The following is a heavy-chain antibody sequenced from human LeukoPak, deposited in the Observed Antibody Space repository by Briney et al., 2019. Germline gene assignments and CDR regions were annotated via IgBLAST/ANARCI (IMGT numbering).Heavy chain of an antibody. CDR2: ISGSGGST. Sequence: QPGXSLRLSCAASGFTFSSYAMSWVRQAPGKGLEWVSAISGSGGSTYYADSVKGRFTISRDNSKNTLYLQMNSLRAEDTAVYYCAKFTMIVVVITHFDYWGQGTLVTVSS. CDR1: GFTFSSYA. D-gene: IGHD3-22*01. CDR3: AKFTMIVVVITHFDY. J-gene: IGHJ4*02. V-gene: IGHV3-23*01.